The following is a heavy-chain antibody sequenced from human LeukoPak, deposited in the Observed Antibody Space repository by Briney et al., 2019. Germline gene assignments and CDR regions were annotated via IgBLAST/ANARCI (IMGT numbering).Heavy chain of an antibody. CDR2: IYSSGST. CDR1: GGSISSYY. V-gene: IGHV4-59*01. Sequence: PSETLSLTCTVSGGSISSYYWSWIRQPPGKGLEWIGHIYSSGSTNYNPSLKSRVTISVDTSKNQFSLKLSSVTAEATAVYYCAGEYCSSSSCYGAFDYWGQGTLVTVSS. CDR3: AGEYCSSSSCYGAFDY. D-gene: IGHD2-2*01. J-gene: IGHJ4*02.